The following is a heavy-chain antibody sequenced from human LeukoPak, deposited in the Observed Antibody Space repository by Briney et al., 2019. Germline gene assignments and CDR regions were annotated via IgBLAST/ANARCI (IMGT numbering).Heavy chain of an antibody. D-gene: IGHD6-19*01. J-gene: IGHJ6*03. CDR2: ISAYNGNT. Sequence: GASVKVSCKASGYTFTSYGISWVRQAPGQGLEWMGWISAYNGNTNYAQKLQGRVTMTTDTSTSTAYMELRSLRSDDTAVYYCARVGSSGWSPNYYYMDVWGKGTTVTVSS. CDR3: ARVGSSGWSPNYYYMDV. V-gene: IGHV1-18*01. CDR1: GYTFTSYG.